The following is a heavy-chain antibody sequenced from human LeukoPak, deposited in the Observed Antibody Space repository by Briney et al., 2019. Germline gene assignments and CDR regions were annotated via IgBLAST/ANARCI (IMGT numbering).Heavy chain of an antibody. D-gene: IGHD6-13*01. V-gene: IGHV4-39*07. CDR3: AGSLAAAPPGY. J-gene: IGHJ4*02. Sequence: PSETLSLTCTVSGGSIRSSSYYWGWIRQPRGKGLEWIGSIYYSGSTYYNPSLKSRVTISVDTSKNQFSLELSSVHAPDRAVYYCAGSLAAAPPGYWGQGTLVTVSS. CDR1: GGSIRSSSYY. CDR2: IYYSGST.